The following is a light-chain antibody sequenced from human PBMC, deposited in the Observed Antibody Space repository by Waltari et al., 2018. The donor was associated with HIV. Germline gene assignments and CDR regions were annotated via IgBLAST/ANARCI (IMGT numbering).Light chain of an antibody. J-gene: IGLJ2*01. V-gene: IGLV1-40*01. CDR2: DSN. Sequence: QSVLTQPPSVSGAPGQVVTISCLGSSSNLGAPYDVHWYQQVPGAAPKLLIYDSNSRPSGVPDRFSGSKSGTSASLAITGLQAEDEADYYCQSYDSSRSGFVIFGGGTRLTVL. CDR1: SSNLGAPYD. CDR3: QSYDSSRSGFVI.